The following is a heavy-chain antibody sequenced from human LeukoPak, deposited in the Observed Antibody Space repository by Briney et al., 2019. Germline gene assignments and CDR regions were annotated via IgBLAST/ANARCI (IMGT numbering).Heavy chain of an antibody. D-gene: IGHD3-16*01. Sequence: GGSLRLSCAASGFTFSSYSINSVRLAPRRWLGWVSSISSSSSYIYYADSVKGRFTISRDNAKNALYLQMNSLRAEDTAVYYCASDWGLDYWGQGTLVTVSS. CDR3: ASDWGLDY. J-gene: IGHJ4*02. CDR1: GFTFSSYS. CDR2: ISSSSSYI. V-gene: IGHV3-21*01.